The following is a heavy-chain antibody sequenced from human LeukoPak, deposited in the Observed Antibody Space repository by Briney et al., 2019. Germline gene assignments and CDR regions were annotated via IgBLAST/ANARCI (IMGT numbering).Heavy chain of an antibody. J-gene: IGHJ4*02. Sequence: GGSLRLSCAASGFTFSNAWMGWVRQAPGRGLEWVGRITSKTDGGTTDYITPVKGRFTVSRDDSKSTLYLHMDSLKTEDTAVYYCTTSTIYWGQGILVTVSA. CDR2: ITSKTDGGTT. V-gene: IGHV3-15*01. D-gene: IGHD3-9*01. CDR3: TTSTIY. CDR1: GFTFSNAW.